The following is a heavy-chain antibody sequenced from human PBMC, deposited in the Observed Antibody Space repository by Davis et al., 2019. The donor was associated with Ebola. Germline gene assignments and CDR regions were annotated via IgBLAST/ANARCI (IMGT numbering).Heavy chain of an antibody. Sequence: PGGSLRLSCAASGFTVSSNYMSWVRQAPGKGLEWVSVIYSGGSTYYADSVKGRFTISRDNSKNSLYLQMNSLRAEDTALYYCAKGKPSHQYSSSWYGGFDYWGQGTLVTVSS. J-gene: IGHJ4*02. CDR1: GFTVSSNY. V-gene: IGHV3-53*05. D-gene: IGHD6-13*01. CDR3: AKGKPSHQYSSSWYGGFDY. CDR2: IYSGGST.